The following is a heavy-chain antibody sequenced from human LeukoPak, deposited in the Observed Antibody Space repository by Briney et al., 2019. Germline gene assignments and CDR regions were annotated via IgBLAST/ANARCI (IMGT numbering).Heavy chain of an antibody. CDR1: GVTFANYA. Sequence: GGSLRLSCAVSGVTFANYAMTWVRQAPGEGLECVSSISTDGTTYYAHSVKGRFTLSRDNSKNTLYLQMSSLRSEDTAVYYCAKLGHGGYYSYMDVWGKGTTVTVSS. CDR3: AKLGHGGYYSYMDV. CDR2: ISTDGTT. J-gene: IGHJ6*03. V-gene: IGHV3-23*01. D-gene: IGHD3-16*01.